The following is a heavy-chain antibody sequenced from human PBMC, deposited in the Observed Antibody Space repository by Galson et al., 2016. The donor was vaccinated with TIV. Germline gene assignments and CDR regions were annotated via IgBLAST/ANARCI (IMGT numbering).Heavy chain of an antibody. J-gene: IGHJ4*02. CDR2: IGYDGTTK. V-gene: IGHV3-33*06. CDR1: GFSLKDYG. Sequence: SLRLSCAVSGFSLKDYGTHWVRQAPGKGLEWVAVIGYDGTTKYYADSVNGRFTISRDTSTNTLSLRMDSLIGEDTATYFCAKEGGGYYYHPRTTFALDSWGQGTLVTVSS. CDR3: AKEGGGYYYHPRTTFALDS. D-gene: IGHD3-22*01.